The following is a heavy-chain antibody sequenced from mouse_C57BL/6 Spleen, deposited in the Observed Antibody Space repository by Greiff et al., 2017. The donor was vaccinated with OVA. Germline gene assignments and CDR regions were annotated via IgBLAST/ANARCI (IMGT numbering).Heavy chain of an antibody. CDR2: IRLKSDNYAT. V-gene: IGHV6-3*01. CDR1: GFTFSNYW. Sequence: DVKLVESGGGLVQPGGSMKLSCVASGFTFSNYWMNWVRQSPEKGLEWVAQIRLKSDNYATHYAESVKGRFTISRDDSKSSVYLQMNNLRAEDTGIYYCTGLRPFDYWGQGTTLTVSS. J-gene: IGHJ2*01. D-gene: IGHD2-4*01. CDR3: TGLRPFDY.